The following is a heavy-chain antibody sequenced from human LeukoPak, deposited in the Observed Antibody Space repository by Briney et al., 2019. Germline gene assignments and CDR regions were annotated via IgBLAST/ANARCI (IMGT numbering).Heavy chain of an antibody. D-gene: IGHD3-10*01. CDR2: IKQDGSEK. V-gene: IGHV3-7*01. Sequence: GGSLRLSCAASGFTVSSNYMSWVRQAPGKGLEWVANIKQDGSEKYYVDSVKGRFTISRDNAKNSLYLQMNSLRAEDTAVYYCARPSRLNYYGSPLGYWGQGTLVTVSS. J-gene: IGHJ4*02. CDR3: ARPSRLNYYGSPLGY. CDR1: GFTVSSNY.